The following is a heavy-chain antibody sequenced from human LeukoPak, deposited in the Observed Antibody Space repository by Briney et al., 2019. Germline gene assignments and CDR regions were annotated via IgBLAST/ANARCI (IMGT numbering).Heavy chain of an antibody. D-gene: IGHD1-26*01. CDR1: GYTFIRYA. CDR2: INPSGSST. J-gene: IGHJ5*02. CDR3: ARDNSVGDVAWWFDP. V-gene: IGHV1-46*01. Sequence: ASVKVSCKASGYTFIRYAINWVRQAPGQGLEWLGLINPSGSSTLYAQKFQGRVTMTRDMSTTTDYMELSSLRSDDTAVYYCARDNSVGDVAWWFDPWGQGTLVTVSS.